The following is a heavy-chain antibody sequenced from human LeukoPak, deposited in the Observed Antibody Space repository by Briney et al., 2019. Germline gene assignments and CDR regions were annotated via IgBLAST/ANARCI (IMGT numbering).Heavy chain of an antibody. CDR1: GFTFSSYA. Sequence: PGGSLRLSCAASGFTFSSYAMSWVRQAPGKGLEWVSAISGSGGSTYYADSVKGRFTISRDNSKNTLYLQMNSLRAEDTAVYYCAKDPLITLWFGESLIFDYWGQGTLVTVSS. CDR2: ISGSGGST. CDR3: AKDPLITLWFGESLIFDY. D-gene: IGHD3-10*01. V-gene: IGHV3-23*01. J-gene: IGHJ4*02.